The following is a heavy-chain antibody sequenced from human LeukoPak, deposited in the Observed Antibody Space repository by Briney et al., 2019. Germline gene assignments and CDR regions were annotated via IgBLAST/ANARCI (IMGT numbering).Heavy chain of an antibody. V-gene: IGHV4-39*01. D-gene: IGHD2-15*01. CDR3: ASRPVVAAVNWFDP. CDR2: IYYSGST. CDR1: GGSISSSSYY. Sequence: SETLSLTCTVSGGSISSSSYYWGWIRQPPGKGLEWIGSIYYSGSTYYNPSLKSRVTISVDTPKNQFSLKLSSVTAADTAVYYCASRPVVAAVNWFDPWGQGTLVTVSS. J-gene: IGHJ5*02.